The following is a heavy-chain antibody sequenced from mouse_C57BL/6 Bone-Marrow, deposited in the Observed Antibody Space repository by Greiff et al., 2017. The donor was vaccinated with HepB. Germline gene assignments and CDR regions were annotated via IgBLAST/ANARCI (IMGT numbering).Heavy chain of an antibody. CDR1: GFNIKNTY. V-gene: IGHV14-3*01. D-gene: IGHD2-1*01. J-gene: IGHJ4*01. Sequence: EVKLVESVAELVRPGASVKLSCTASGFNIKNTYMHWVKQRPEQGLEWIGRIDPANGNTKYAPKFQGKATITADTSSNTAYLQHSSLTSEDTAIYYCARLGYYGNYYYAMDYWGQGTSVTVSS. CDR3: ARLGYYGNYYYAMDY. CDR2: IDPANGNT.